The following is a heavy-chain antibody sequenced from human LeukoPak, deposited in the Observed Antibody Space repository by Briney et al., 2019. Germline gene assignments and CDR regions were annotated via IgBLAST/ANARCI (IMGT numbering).Heavy chain of an antibody. CDR3: ARDFRTVEMATLYYYYYMDV. CDR2: IYYSGST. Sequence: SETLSLTCTVSGGSISSSSYYWGWIRQPPGKGLEWIGSIYYSGSTYYNPSLKSRVTISVDTSKNQFSLKLSSVTAADTAVYYCARDFRTVEMATLYYYYYMDVWGKGTTVTVSS. D-gene: IGHD5-24*01. CDR1: GGSISSSSYY. V-gene: IGHV4-39*07. J-gene: IGHJ6*03.